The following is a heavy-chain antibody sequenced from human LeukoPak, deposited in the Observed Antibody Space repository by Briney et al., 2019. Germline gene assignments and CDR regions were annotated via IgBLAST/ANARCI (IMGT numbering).Heavy chain of an antibody. V-gene: IGHV3-30*18. CDR3: AKDGRVAAAAYYFDY. CDR1: GFTFSSHG. Sequence: GRSLRLSCAASGFTFSSHGMHWVRQAPGRGLEWVAVIANDGRDKKYADSVKGRFTISRDNSKNTLYLQMNSLRAEDTAVYFCAKDGRVAAAAYYFDYWGQGTLAIVSS. D-gene: IGHD6-13*01. J-gene: IGHJ4*02. CDR2: IANDGRDK.